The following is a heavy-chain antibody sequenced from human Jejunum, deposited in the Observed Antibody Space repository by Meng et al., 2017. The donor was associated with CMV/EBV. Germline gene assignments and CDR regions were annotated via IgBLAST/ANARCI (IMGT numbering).Heavy chain of an antibody. CDR2: INHSGRT. CDR3: ARVRSPTVVVLFAEDRWFDT. D-gene: IGHD2-21*01. CDR1: FSDYF. V-gene: IGHV4-34*10. J-gene: IGHJ5*02. Sequence: FSDYFWTWIRQSPGKRLQWIGKINHSGRTNYNPSLKSRVIMSVDTSKNQFSLKMTSMTAADTGMYFCARVRSPTVVVLFAEDRWFDTWGQGTLVTVSS.